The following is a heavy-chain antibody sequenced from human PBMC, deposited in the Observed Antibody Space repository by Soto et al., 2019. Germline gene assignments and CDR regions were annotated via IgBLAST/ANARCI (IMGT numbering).Heavy chain of an antibody. D-gene: IGHD3-3*01. CDR2: IYYSGST. CDR3: ARVLQEYYDFWSGVIYYKDV. J-gene: IGHJ6*03. V-gene: IGHV4-59*01. Sequence: SETLSLTCTVSGGSISSYYWSWIRQPPGKGLEWIGYIYYSGSTNYNPSLKIRVTISVDTSKNQFSLKLSSVTAADTAVYYCARVLQEYYDFWSGVIYYKDVWGKGTTVTVSS. CDR1: GGSISSYY.